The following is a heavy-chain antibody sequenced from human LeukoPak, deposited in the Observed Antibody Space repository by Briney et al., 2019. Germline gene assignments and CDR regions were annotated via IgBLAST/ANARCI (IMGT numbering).Heavy chain of an antibody. V-gene: IGHV4-38-2*01. J-gene: IGHJ3*02. CDR2: IYHSGST. CDR3: ARRVWAFDI. Sequence: PSETLSLTCAVSGYSISSGYYRGWIRQPPGKGLEWIGSIYHSGSTYYNPSLKSRVTISVDTSKNQFSLKLSSVTAADTAVYYCARRVWAFDIWGQGTMVTVSS. CDR1: GYSISSGYY.